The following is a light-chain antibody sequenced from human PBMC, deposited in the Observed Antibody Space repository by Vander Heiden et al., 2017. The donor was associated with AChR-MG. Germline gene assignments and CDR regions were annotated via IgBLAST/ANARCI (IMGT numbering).Light chain of an antibody. V-gene: IGLV7-46*01. Sequence: QAVVTQEPSLTVSPGGTVTLTCGSSTGAVTSGHYPYWFQQKPGQAHRTLIYDTSNKHSWTPARFSGSLLGGKAALTLSGAQPEDEAEYYCLLSYSGARLGVFGGGTKLTVL. J-gene: IGLJ2*01. CDR2: DTS. CDR1: TGAVTSGHY. CDR3: LLSYSGARLGV.